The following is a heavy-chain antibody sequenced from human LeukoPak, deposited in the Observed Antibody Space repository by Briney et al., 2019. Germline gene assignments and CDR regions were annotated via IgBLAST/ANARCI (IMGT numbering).Heavy chain of an antibody. CDR2: ISYDESSK. CDR3: ARGYYGDYVVDY. V-gene: IGHV3-30-3*01. J-gene: IGHJ4*02. Sequence: GGSLRLSCAASGFTFSTHLMHWVRQAPGKGPEWVAAISYDESSKDHADSVKGRFTMSRDNAKNSLYLQMNSLRDEDTAVYYCARGYYGDYVVDYWGQGTLVTVSS. D-gene: IGHD4-17*01. CDR1: GFTFSTHL.